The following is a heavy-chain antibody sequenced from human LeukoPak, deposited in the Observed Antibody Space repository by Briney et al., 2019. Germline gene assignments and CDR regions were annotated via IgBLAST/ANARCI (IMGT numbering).Heavy chain of an antibody. CDR3: ATSFWSGAFDI. Sequence: ASVNVSCTVSAYSKNEFYRHWVRQAPGKGLEWMGGFDPEDGETIYAQKFQGRVTMTEDTSTDTAYMELSSLRSEDTAVYYCATSFWSGAFDIWGQGTMVTVSS. CDR1: AYSKNEFY. V-gene: IGHV1-24*01. D-gene: IGHD3-3*01. CDR2: FDPEDGET. J-gene: IGHJ3*02.